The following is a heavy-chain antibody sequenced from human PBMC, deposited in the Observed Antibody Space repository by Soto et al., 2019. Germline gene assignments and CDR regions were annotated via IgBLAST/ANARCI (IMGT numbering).Heavy chain of an antibody. D-gene: IGHD3-22*01. CDR3: ARRTSLYDSSGLAFDY. J-gene: IGHJ4*02. CDR1: GFSLTTTGMG. V-gene: IGHV2-5*02. CDR2: IYWDDDK. Sequence: SGPTLVNPTQTLTLTCTFSGFSLTTTGMGVGWIRQPPGKAPEWLALIYWDDDKRYSPSLRSRLTITKDTSENQVVLTVTNMDPVDTATYYCARRTSLYDSSGLAFDYWGQGTLVTVS.